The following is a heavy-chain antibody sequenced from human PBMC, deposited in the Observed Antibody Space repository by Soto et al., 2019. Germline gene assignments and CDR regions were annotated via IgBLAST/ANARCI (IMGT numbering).Heavy chain of an antibody. J-gene: IGHJ4*02. V-gene: IGHV5-51*01. CDR2: IYPGDSDT. CDR1: GYIFPNYW. Sequence: PGESLKISCAGLGYIFPNYWIAWVRQMPGKGLEWMGIIYPGDSDTTYNPSFEGQVTISADKSIGTAYLQWSSLKASDTAMYYCARWHYYDSSGYYPAYYFDYWGQGTLVTVSS. D-gene: IGHD3-22*01. CDR3: ARWHYYDSSGYYPAYYFDY.